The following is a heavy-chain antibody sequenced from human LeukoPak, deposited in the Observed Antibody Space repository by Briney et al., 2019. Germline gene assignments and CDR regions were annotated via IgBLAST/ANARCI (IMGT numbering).Heavy chain of an antibody. J-gene: IGHJ4*02. Sequence: GGSLRLSCVASGFTFSSYGMHWVRQAPGKGLEWVAVISYDGNNKHHADSVKGRFTISRDNSKNTEYLQMNSLREEDTAVYYFAKDRDRLLDYWGQGTLVTVSS. CDR1: GFTFSSYG. D-gene: IGHD2-15*01. CDR3: AKDRDRLLDY. CDR2: ISYDGNNK. V-gene: IGHV3-30*18.